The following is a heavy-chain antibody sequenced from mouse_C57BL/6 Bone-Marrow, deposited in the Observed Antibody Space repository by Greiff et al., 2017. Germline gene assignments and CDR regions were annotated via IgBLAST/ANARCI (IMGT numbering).Heavy chain of an antibody. CDR2: IDPNSGGT. Sequence: QVQLQQSGAELVKPGASVTLSCKASGYTFTSYWMHWVKQRPGRGLEWIGRIDPNSGGTKYNEKFKSKATLTVDKPASTAYMQLSRLTSEDSAVYYWAWSDSSRQYYAMDYWGQGTSVTVSS. CDR1: GYTFTSYW. V-gene: IGHV1-72*01. J-gene: IGHJ4*01. CDR3: AWSDSSRQYYAMDY. D-gene: IGHD1-1*01.